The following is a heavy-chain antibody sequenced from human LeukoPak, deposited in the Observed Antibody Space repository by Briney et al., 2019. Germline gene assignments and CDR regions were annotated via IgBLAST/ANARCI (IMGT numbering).Heavy chain of an antibody. CDR1: GFTLNSYP. CDR3: ARDPRRGSPDYFDY. Sequence: GASLRLSCAASGFTLNSYPMHWVRQAPGKGLEWLAVISSDGYTTLHADSVKGRFTISRDDSRDTLYLQMNSLRSEDTAVYYCARDPRRGSPDYFDYWGQGTLATVST. J-gene: IGHJ4*02. D-gene: IGHD3-16*01. V-gene: IGHV3-30*04. CDR2: ISSDGYTT.